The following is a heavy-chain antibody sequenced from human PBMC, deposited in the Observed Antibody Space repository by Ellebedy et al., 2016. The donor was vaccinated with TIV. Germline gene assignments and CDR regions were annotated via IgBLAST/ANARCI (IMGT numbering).Heavy chain of an antibody. CDR3: ERDWNEGYDGYFDY. D-gene: IGHD3-3*01. CDR2: ISYHGTNT. Sequence: GESLKFSCASSGFTFSSYGMYWLRQAPGEGLEWVAVISYHGTNTHYADSVKGRTTITRDNSKNTLYLQMNSLRVEDTAVYYCERDWNEGYDGYFDYWGQGTVVTVSS. J-gene: IGHJ4*02. CDR1: GFTFSSYG. V-gene: IGHV3-30*03.